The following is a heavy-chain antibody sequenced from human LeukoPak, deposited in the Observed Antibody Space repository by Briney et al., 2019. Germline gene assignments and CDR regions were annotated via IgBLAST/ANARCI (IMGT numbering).Heavy chain of an antibody. CDR2: ISGSGGST. CDR1: GFTFSSYA. Sequence: PGGSLRLSCAASGFTFSSYAMSWVRQAPGKGLGWVSAISGSGGSTYYADSVKGRFTISIDNSKNTLYLQMNSLRAEDTAVYYCAKGQSYYGSGSYYPDYWGQGTLVTVCS. J-gene: IGHJ4*02. V-gene: IGHV3-23*01. CDR3: AKGQSYYGSGSYYPDY. D-gene: IGHD3-10*01.